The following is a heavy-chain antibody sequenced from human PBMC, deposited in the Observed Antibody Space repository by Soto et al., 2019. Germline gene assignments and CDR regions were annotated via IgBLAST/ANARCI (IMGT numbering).Heavy chain of an antibody. Sequence: ASVKVSCKASGYTFTSYAMHWVRQAPGQRLEWMGWINAGNGNTKYSQKFQGRVTITRDTSASTAYMELSSLRSEDTAVYYCGRQSRIDSSDWHNHVYYYYYGMNDWGQGATVTDSS. CDR3: GRQSRIDSSDWHNHVYYYYYGMND. D-gene: IGHD6-25*01. V-gene: IGHV1-3*01. J-gene: IGHJ6*02. CDR1: GYTFTSYA. CDR2: INAGNGNT.